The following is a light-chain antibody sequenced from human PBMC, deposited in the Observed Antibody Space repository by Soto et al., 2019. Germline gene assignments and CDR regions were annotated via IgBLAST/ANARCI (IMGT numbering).Light chain of an antibody. CDR3: GTWDSSLSAGL. Sequence: QSVLTKPPSVSAAPGQKVTISCSGSSSNIGNNYVSWYQQLPGTAPKLLIYDNNKRPSGIPDRFSGSKSGTSATLGITGLQTGDEADYYCGTWDSSLSAGLFGGGTKVTVL. V-gene: IGLV1-51*01. CDR2: DNN. J-gene: IGLJ2*01. CDR1: SSNIGNNY.